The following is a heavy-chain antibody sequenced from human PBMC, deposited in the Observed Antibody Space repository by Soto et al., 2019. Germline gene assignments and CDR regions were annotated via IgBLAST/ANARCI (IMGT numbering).Heavy chain of an antibody. J-gene: IGHJ3*02. D-gene: IGHD3-22*01. V-gene: IGHV4-31*03. CDR1: GDSISRIDYY. CDR2: IYFRGNT. CDR3: AREGGSYDSGGYLIRGALDI. Sequence: LSLTCSVSGDSISRIDYYWTWIRQHPEKGLEWIGNIYFRGNTYYSPSLESRLTISVDTSKNQFSLKLTSVTAADTAVYYCAREGGSYDSGGYLIRGALDIWGQGTMVTVSS.